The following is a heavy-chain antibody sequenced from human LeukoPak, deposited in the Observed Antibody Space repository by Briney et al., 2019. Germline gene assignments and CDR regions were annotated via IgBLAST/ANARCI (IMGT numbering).Heavy chain of an antibody. D-gene: IGHD3-22*01. CDR3: ARDDSSGYYPPS. V-gene: IGHV3-11*04. CDR1: GFTFSNYA. Sequence: GGSLRLSCAPSGFTFSNYAMSWVRQAPGKGLEWVSYISSSGSTIYYADSVKGRFTISRDNAKNSLYLQMNSLRAEDTAVYYCARDDSSGYYPPSLGQGTLVTVSS. J-gene: IGHJ5*02. CDR2: ISSSGSTI.